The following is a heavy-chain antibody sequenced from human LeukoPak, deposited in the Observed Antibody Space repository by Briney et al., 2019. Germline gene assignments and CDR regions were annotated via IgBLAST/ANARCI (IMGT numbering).Heavy chain of an antibody. CDR3: ARAVGDLGNILTGYPYHFDY. V-gene: IGHV4-59*01. J-gene: IGHJ4*02. Sequence: SETLSLTCTVTGGSISSYYWSWIRQPPGKGLEWIGYIYYSGSTNYNPSLKSRVTISVDTSKNQFSLKLSSVTAADTAVYYCARAVGDLGNILTGYPYHFDYWGQGTLVTVSS. CDR2: IYYSGST. CDR1: GGSISSYY. D-gene: IGHD3-9*01.